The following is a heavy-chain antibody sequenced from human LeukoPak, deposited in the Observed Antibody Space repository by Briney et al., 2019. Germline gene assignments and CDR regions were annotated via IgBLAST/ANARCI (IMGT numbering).Heavy chain of an antibody. V-gene: IGHV4-59*12. J-gene: IGHJ5*02. CDR3: ARSTYCSGGSCSHNWFDP. Sequence: SETLSLTCTVSGGSISSYYWSWIRQPPEKGLEWIGYTHYSGSTKYNPSLKSRLTMSLDTSKNQFSLKLSSVTAADTAVYYCARSTYCSGGSCSHNWFDPWGQGTLVTVSS. CDR1: GGSISSYY. D-gene: IGHD2-15*01. CDR2: THYSGST.